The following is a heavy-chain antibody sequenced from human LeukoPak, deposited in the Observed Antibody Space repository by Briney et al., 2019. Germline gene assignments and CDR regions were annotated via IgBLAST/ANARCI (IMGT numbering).Heavy chain of an antibody. J-gene: IGHJ6*02. Sequence: SETLSLTCAVYGGSFSGYYWTWIRQPPGKGLEWIGEINHSESTNYNPSLKSRVTISVDTSKNQFSLKLTSLTAADTAVYYCARGTRYCSSTSCYDYDGMDVWGRGTTVTVSS. CDR2: INHSEST. CDR3: ARGTRYCSSTSCYDYDGMDV. CDR1: GGSFSGYY. D-gene: IGHD2-2*01. V-gene: IGHV4-34*01.